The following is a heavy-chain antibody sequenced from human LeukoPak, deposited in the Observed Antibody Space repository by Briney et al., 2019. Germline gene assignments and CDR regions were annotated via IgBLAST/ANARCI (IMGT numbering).Heavy chain of an antibody. V-gene: IGHV4-59*01. D-gene: IGHD3-16*02. CDR1: GGSISSYY. CDR2: IYYSGST. J-gene: IGHJ4*02. Sequence: PSETLSLTCTVSGGSISSYYWSWIRQPPGKGLEWIGYIYYSGSTNYNPSLKSRVTISVDTSENQFSLKLSSVTAADTAVYYCARGFETSYRYTFYYWGQGTLVTVSS. CDR3: ARGFETSYRYTFYY.